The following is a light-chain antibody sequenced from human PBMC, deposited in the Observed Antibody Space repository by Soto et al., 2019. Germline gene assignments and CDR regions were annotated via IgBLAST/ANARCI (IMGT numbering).Light chain of an antibody. CDR3: SSYTRNTALV. CDR2: EVT. Sequence: QSVLTQPASVSGSPGQSITISCTGTSIDIGPYDYVSWYQQHPGKAPKLMIYEVTNRPSGVSHRFSGSKSGSTASLTISGLQAEDEADYHCSSYTRNTALVFGPGTKVTVL. CDR1: SIDIGPYDY. V-gene: IGLV2-14*01. J-gene: IGLJ1*01.